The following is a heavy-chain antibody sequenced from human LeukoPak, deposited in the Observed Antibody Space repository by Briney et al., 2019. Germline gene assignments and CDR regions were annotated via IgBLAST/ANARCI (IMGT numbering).Heavy chain of an antibody. J-gene: IGHJ4*02. CDR1: GGSISNYY. CDR3: ARLRAGMATPYFVY. V-gene: IGHV4-59*08. D-gene: IGHD5-24*01. Sequence: SESLSLTCSVSGGSISNYYWSWIRQPPGNGLEWLGYIYYSVCANYKPSLKGQVPMSVDTSKNQFSLKLSSGTATDTAVYYCARLRAGMATPYFVYWGQGTLVTVSS. CDR2: IYYSVCA.